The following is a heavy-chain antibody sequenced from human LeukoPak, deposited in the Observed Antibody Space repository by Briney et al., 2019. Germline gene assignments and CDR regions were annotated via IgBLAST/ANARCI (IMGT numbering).Heavy chain of an antibody. CDR2: IKSRTDGETT. V-gene: IGHV3-15*01. D-gene: IGHD3-16*01. Sequence: GGSLRLSCTASGFTFSSVWMTWVRQAPGKGLEWVGRIKSRTDGETTDYAAPVKGRFSISRDDSENTLYLQMNSLKNEDTAVYFCTTVHGAGPVNFDYWGQGSLVSVSS. CDR1: GFTFSSVW. CDR3: TTVHGAGPVNFDY. J-gene: IGHJ4*02.